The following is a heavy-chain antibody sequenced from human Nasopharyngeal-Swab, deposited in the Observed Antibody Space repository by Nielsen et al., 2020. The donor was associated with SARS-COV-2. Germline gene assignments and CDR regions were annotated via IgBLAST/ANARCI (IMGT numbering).Heavy chain of an antibody. CDR1: GYTLTELS. CDR3: ARPEEGYYYYYYGMDV. Sequence: ASVKVSCKVSGYTLTELSMHWVRQAPGKGLEWVGGFDPEDGETIYAQKFQGRVTMTTDTSTSTAYMELRSLRSDDTAVYYCARPEEGYYYYYYGMDVWGQGTTVTVSS. J-gene: IGHJ6*02. V-gene: IGHV1-24*01. CDR2: FDPEDGET.